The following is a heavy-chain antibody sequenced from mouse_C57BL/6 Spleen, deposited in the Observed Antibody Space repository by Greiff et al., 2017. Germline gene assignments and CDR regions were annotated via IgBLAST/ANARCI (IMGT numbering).Heavy chain of an antibody. J-gene: IGHJ4*01. V-gene: IGHV1-81*01. Sequence: QVQLQQSGAELARPGASVKLSCKASGYTFTSYGISWVKQRPGQGLEWIGEIYPRSGTTYYNEKFKGKATLTADKSSSTAYMELRSLTSEDSAVYFCALYAYDWDYDCMDYWGQGTSVTVSS. CDR2: IYPRSGTT. D-gene: IGHD2-2*01. CDR3: ALYAYDWDYDCMDY. CDR1: GYTFTSYG.